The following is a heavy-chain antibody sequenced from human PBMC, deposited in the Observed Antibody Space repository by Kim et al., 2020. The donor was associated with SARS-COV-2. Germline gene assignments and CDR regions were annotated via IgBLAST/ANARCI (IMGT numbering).Heavy chain of an antibody. Sequence: GGSLRLSCAASGFAFSSYAMTWVRQAPGKGLEWVSNISPSGGSTYSADSVKGRFTISRDNSKNTLHLQMNSLRAEDTAVYYCAKVGGSSWTTYYFDCWGQGARVTVSS. CDR1: GFAFSSYA. CDR3: AKVGGSSWTTYYFDC. V-gene: IGHV3-23*01. J-gene: IGHJ4*02. CDR2: ISPSGGST. D-gene: IGHD6-13*01.